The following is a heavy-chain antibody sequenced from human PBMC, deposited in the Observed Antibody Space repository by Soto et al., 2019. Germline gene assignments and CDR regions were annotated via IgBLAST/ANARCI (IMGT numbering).Heavy chain of an antibody. V-gene: IGHV3-49*03. J-gene: IGHJ4*02. CDR1: GFPFGNFL. CDR2: IRSQPYGGTA. CDR3: IGSFPF. Sequence: GSLRLSCTASGFPFGNFLMSWFRQAPGKGMEWVGFIRSQPYGGTAEYAASVRGRFTISRDDSKGIAYLQMNSLQTEDSGVYYCIGSFPFWGQGTLGTVSS. D-gene: IGHD3-10*01.